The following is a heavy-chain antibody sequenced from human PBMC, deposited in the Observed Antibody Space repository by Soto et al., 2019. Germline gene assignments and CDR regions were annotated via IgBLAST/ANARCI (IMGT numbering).Heavy chain of an antibody. J-gene: IGHJ4*02. CDR2: INHSGST. D-gene: IGHD4-4*01. CDR3: ARDNTVTTSHDY. V-gene: IGHV4-34*01. CDR1: GGSFSGYY. Sequence: PSETLSLTCAVYGGSFSGYYWSWIRQPPGKGLEWIGEINHSGSTNYNPSLKSRVTISVDTSKNQFSLKLSSVTAADTAVYYCARDNTVTTSHDYWGQGTLVTVSS.